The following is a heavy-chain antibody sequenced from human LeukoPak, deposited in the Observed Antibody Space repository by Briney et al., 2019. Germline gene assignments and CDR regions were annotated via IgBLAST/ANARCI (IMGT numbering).Heavy chain of an antibody. CDR3: AILPGYSSSWYEVDY. CDR2: ISGSGDST. J-gene: IGHJ4*02. CDR1: GFTFSSYA. D-gene: IGHD6-13*01. V-gene: IGHV3-23*01. Sequence: PGGSLRLSCAASGFTFSSYAMSWVRQAPGKGLEWVSGISGSGDSTYYADSVKGRLTISRDNSKNTLYLQMNSPRAEDTAVYYCAILPGYSSSWYEVDYWGQGTLVTVSS.